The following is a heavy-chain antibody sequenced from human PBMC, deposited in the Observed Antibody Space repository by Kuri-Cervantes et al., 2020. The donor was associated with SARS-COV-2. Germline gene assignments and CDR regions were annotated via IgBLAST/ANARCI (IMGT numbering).Heavy chain of an antibody. Sequence: GSLRLSCTVSGGSVSSGSYYWGWVRQPPGKGLEWIGSMYYSGSTYYNPSLKSRVTISVDTSKNQSSLKLSSVTAADTAVYYCARHVVSGWSGYFDYWGQGTLVTVSS. D-gene: IGHD3-3*01. CDR1: GGSVSSGSYY. CDR2: MYYSGST. J-gene: IGHJ4*02. V-gene: IGHV4-39*01. CDR3: ARHVVSGWSGYFDY.